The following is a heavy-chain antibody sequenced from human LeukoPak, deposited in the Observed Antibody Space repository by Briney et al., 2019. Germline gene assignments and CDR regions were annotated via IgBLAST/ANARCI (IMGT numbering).Heavy chain of an antibody. CDR3: AREKYYYDSSGYYWQEYYFDY. CDR2: ISSSGSTI. Sequence: GGSLRLSCAASGFTFSDYYMSWIRQAQGQGLEWGSYISSSGSTIYYADSVKGRFTISRDNAKNSLYLQMNSLRAEDTAVYYCAREKYYYDSSGYYWQEYYFDYWGQGTLVTVSS. CDR1: GFTFSDYY. J-gene: IGHJ4*02. D-gene: IGHD3-22*01. V-gene: IGHV3-11*01.